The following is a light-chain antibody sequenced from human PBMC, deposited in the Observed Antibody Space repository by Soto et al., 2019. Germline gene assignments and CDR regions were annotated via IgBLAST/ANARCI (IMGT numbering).Light chain of an antibody. V-gene: IGKV3-11*01. Sequence: DIVMTQSPATLSVSPGEIATLSCRASQSIHTSLAWYQQKSGKPPRLVIYDSTLRANGVPDRFGGSRSGTEFTLTINSLEPEDFAVYYCQQRNVWPPITFGQGTRLEI. CDR3: QQRNVWPPIT. CDR1: QSIHTS. CDR2: DST. J-gene: IGKJ5*01.